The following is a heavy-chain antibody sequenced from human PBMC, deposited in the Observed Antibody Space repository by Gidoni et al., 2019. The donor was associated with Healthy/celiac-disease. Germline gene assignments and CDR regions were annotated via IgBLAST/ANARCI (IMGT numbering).Heavy chain of an antibody. V-gene: IGHV5-51*01. CDR3: ARQGQGRSIAAPKD. CDR1: GYSFTSYW. Sequence: GESLKISCKGSGYSFTSYWTGWVRQMPGKGLEGMGIIYPGDSESRHSPSFQDQVTISGDKSISTAYLQWSSLKASETAMYYCARQGQGRSIAAPKDWGQGTLVTVSS. D-gene: IGHD6-6*01. CDR2: IYPGDSES. J-gene: IGHJ1*01.